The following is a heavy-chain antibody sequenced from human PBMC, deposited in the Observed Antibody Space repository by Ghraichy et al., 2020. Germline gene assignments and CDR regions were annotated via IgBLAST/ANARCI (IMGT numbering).Heavy chain of an antibody. Sequence: SETLSLTCTVSGGSISSYYWSWIRQPAGKGLEWIGRIYTSGSTNYNPSLKSRVTMSVDTSKNQFSLKLSSVTAADTAVYYCASGYCSSTSCRLFDYWGQGTLVTVSS. V-gene: IGHV4-4*07. D-gene: IGHD2-2*01. CDR3: ASGYCSSTSCRLFDY. J-gene: IGHJ4*02. CDR2: IYTSGST. CDR1: GGSISSYY.